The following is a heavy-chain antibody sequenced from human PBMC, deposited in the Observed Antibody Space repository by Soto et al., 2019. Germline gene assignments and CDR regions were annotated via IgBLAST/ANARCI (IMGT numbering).Heavy chain of an antibody. D-gene: IGHD2-2*01. CDR1: GFTFSSYG. V-gene: IGHV3-33*01. Sequence: ESGGGVVQPGRSLRLSCAASGFTFSSYGMHWVRQAPGKGLEWVAVIWYDGSNKYYADSVKGRFTISRDNSKNTLYLQMNSLRAEDTAVYYCVRDGQNCSSTSCYEREVYYYYYYMDVWGKGTTVTVSS. J-gene: IGHJ6*03. CDR2: IWYDGSNK. CDR3: VRDGQNCSSTSCYEREVYYYYYYMDV.